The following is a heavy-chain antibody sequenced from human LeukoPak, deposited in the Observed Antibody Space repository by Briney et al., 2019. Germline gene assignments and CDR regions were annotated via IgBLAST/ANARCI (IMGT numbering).Heavy chain of an antibody. CDR2: IYSGGST. D-gene: IGHD4-17*01. CDR3: ARENGDYPGYDAFDI. Sequence: GGSLRLSCQVSDSAFSRLWMNWVRQAPGKGLEWVSVIYSGGSTYYADSVKGRFTISRDNSKNTLYLQMNSLRAEDTAVYYCARENGDYPGYDAFDIWGQGTMVTVSS. CDR1: DSAFSRLW. J-gene: IGHJ3*02. V-gene: IGHV3-66*01.